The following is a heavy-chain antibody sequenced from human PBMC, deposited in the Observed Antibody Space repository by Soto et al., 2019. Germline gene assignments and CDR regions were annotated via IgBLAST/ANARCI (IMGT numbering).Heavy chain of an antibody. J-gene: IGHJ5*02. Sequence: SETLSLTCAVYGGSFSGYYWSWIRQPPGKGLEWIGEINHSGSTNYNPSLKSRVTISVDTSKNQFSLKLSSVTAADTAVYYCARPRRGSSLTRWFDPWGQGTLVTVSS. CDR3: ARPRRGSSLTRWFDP. V-gene: IGHV4-34*01. D-gene: IGHD6-13*01. CDR2: INHSGST. CDR1: GGSFSGYY.